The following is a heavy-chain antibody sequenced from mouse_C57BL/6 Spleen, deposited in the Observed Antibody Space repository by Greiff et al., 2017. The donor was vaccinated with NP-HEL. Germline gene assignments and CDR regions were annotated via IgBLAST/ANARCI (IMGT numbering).Heavy chain of an antibody. J-gene: IGHJ1*03. D-gene: IGHD2-1*01. CDR1: GYTFTDYN. V-gene: IGHV1-22*01. CDR3: ARGHYGNYSWYFDV. CDR2: INPNNGGT. Sequence: VQLQQSGPELVKPGASVKMSCKASGYTFTDYNMHWVKQSHGKSLEWIGYINPNNGGTSYNQKFKGKATLTVNKSSSTAYMELRSLTSEDSAVYYCARGHYGNYSWYFDVWGTGTTVTVSS.